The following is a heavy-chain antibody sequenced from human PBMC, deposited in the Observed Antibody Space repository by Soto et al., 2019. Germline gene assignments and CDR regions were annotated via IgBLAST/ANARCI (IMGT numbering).Heavy chain of an antibody. Sequence: QVQVVESGGGVVQPGRSLRLSCAASGFPFSTYAMHWVRQAPGEGLEWVAVISDDGINEYYGDSVEGRFTISRDNSKNTLYLQMNSLTGEDTAVYYCARGSAGHYNSGTLLDWGQGTLVTVSS. CDR1: GFPFSTYA. D-gene: IGHD3-10*01. J-gene: IGHJ4*02. CDR3: ARGSAGHYNSGTLLD. V-gene: IGHV3-30-3*01. CDR2: ISDDGINE.